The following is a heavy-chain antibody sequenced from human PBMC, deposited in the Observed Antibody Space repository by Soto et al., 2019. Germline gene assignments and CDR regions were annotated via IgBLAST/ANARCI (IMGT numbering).Heavy chain of an antibody. J-gene: IGHJ6*02. CDR3: ARGTTTSAFSAMDV. D-gene: IGHD1-1*01. CDR2: IYYDGDNK. CDR1: GFTFSYHA. V-gene: IGHV3-30-3*01. Sequence: QVQLVESGGGVVQPGRSLRLSCAASGFTFSYHALNWVRQAPGKGLEWVAVIYYDGDNKYIAESVKGRFTISRDNSKNTVSLQMNSLRTEDTAMYFCARGTTTSAFSAMDVWGQGTTVTVSS.